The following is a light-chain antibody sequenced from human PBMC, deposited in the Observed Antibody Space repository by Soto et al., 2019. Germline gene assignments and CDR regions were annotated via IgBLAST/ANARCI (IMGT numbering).Light chain of an antibody. CDR3: QQYNT. CDR2: KAS. CDR1: QSISSW. J-gene: IGKJ1*01. V-gene: IGKV1-5*03. Sequence: DIQMTQSPSTLSASVGDRVTITCRASQSISSWLAWYQQKPGKAPKLLIYKASSLESGVPSWFSGSGSGTEFTLTISSLQPDDFATYYCQQYNTFGQGTKVEIK.